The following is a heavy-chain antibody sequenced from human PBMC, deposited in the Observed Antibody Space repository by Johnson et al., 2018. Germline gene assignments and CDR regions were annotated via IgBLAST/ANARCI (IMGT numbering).Heavy chain of an antibody. CDR3: AIDIGVYDYTQSFDY. J-gene: IGHJ4*02. D-gene: IGHD5/OR15-5a*01. V-gene: IGHV3-20*04. CDR2: ITWNSGSS. CDR1: GFTFDDYG. Sequence: EVQLLESGGGVVRPGGSXRLSCAASGFTFDDYGMSWVRQAPGKGLEWVSGITWNSGSSGYADSVEGRFTISRDNAKKYLYLQMNNLRAEDTALYYCAIDIGVYDYTQSFDYWGQGALVTVSS.